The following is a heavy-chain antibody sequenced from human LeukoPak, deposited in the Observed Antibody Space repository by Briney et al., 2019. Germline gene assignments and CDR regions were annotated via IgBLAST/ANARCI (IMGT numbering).Heavy chain of an antibody. CDR2: INHSGST. V-gene: IGHV4-39*07. CDR3: ARGWGPEYSSSDYYYYGMDV. J-gene: IGHJ6*02. CDR1: GDSIGSSTYY. Sequence: SETLSLTCTVSGDSIGSSTYYWGWIRQPPGKGLEWIGEINHSGSTNYNPSLKSRVTISVDTSKNQFSLKLSSVTAADTAVYYCARGWGPEYSSSDYYYYGMDVWGQGTTVTVSS. D-gene: IGHD6-6*01.